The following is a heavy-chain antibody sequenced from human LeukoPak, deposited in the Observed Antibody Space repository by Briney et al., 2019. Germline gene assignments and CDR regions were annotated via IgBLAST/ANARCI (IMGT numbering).Heavy chain of an antibody. V-gene: IGHV3-30*18. J-gene: IGHJ4*02. CDR2: ISYDGSNK. CDR3: AKVGGYSYGFDY. CDR1: GFTFSSYG. D-gene: IGHD5-18*01. Sequence: GGSLRLSCAASGFTFSSYGMHWVRQAPGKGLEWVAVISYDGSNKYYADSVKGRFTISRDNSKNTLYLQMNSLRAEDMAVYYCAKVGGYSYGFDYWGQGTLVTVSS.